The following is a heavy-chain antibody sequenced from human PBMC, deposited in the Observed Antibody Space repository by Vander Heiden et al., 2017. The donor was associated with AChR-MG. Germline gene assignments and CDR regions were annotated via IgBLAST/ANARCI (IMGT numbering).Heavy chain of an antibody. V-gene: IGHV1-8*02. CDR1: GSTFTDFA. CDR3: ARAERGRTCSFCGFDI. Sequence: QAQLVPSGSEVRKPGASVRVSCSASGSTFTDFAIHWVRQAPGQGLEWMGWTNPSSGNAAFAERFQGRVTSSSRSSTGTAYLELTTLTSGDTALYFCARAERGRTCSFCGFDIWGQGTMVTVS. D-gene: IGHD1-26*01. CDR2: TNPSSGNA. J-gene: IGHJ3*02.